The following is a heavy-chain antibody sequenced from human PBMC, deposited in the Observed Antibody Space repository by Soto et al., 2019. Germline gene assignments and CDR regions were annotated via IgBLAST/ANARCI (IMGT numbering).Heavy chain of an antibody. V-gene: IGHV4-59*01. CDR2: IYYSRST. J-gene: IGHJ4*02. CDR1: GGSISSYY. CDR3: AIGRYCSSTSCYTPYYFDY. D-gene: IGHD2-2*02. Sequence: SETLSLTCTVSGGSISSYYWSWIRQPPGKGLEWIGYIYYSRSTNYNPSLNSRVTISVDTSKNHFSLKLSSVTAADTAVYYCAIGRYCSSTSCYTPYYFDYWGQGTLVTVSS.